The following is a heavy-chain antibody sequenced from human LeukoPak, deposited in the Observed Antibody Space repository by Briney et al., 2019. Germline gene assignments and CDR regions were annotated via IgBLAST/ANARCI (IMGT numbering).Heavy chain of an antibody. CDR2: ISASGDNT. CDR3: AKDIQWLVPGYFDY. Sequence: GGSLRLSCAASGFTFSSYAMSWVRQAPGKGLEWVSAISASGDNTYYADSVKGRFTISRDNSKNTLYMQMNSLRAEDTAVHYCAKDIQWLVPGYFDYWGQGTLVTVSS. CDR1: GFTFSSYA. V-gene: IGHV3-23*01. J-gene: IGHJ4*02. D-gene: IGHD6-19*01.